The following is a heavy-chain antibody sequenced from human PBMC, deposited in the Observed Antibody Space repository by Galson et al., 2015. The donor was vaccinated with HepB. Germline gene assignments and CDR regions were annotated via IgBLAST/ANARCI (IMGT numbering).Heavy chain of an antibody. J-gene: IGHJ6*02. CDR2: IFPGDSDT. V-gene: IGHV5-51*01. Sequence: QSGAEVKKPGESLKISCKGSGYIFTNFWIAWVRQMPGKGLEWMGMIFPGDSDTRFSPSFQGQVTISADKSIHTAYLQWSSLKASDTAMYYCARHKAVAAIAERSFYYGMDVWGQGTTVTVSS. CDR1: GYIFTNFW. CDR3: ARHKAVAAIAERSFYYGMDV. D-gene: IGHD6-19*01.